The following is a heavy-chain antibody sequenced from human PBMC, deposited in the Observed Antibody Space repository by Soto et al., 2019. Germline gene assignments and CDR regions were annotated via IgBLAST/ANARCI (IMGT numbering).Heavy chain of an antibody. Sequence: QVQLVESGGGVVQPGRSLRLSCAASGFTFSSYGMHWVRQAPGKGLEWVAGISYDGSNKYYADSVKGRFTISRDNSKNTLYLQMNSLRAEDTAVYYCEKLVPRYYYYGMDVWGQGTTVTVSS. D-gene: IGHD2-8*02. CDR1: GFTFSSYG. J-gene: IGHJ6*02. CDR2: ISYDGSNK. CDR3: EKLVPRYYYYGMDV. V-gene: IGHV3-30*18.